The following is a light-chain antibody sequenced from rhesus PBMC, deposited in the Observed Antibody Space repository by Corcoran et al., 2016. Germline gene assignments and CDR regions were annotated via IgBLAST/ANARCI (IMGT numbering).Light chain of an antibody. J-gene: IGKJ1*01. CDR1: QSVGSY. CDR3: QQSSNLWT. Sequence: ETVVTQSPATLSLSPGERATLSCRASQSVGSYLAWYHQKPGQAPRLLIYGASSRATGIPDRFSGSGSGTDFTRTISSLEPEDVGVYYCQQSSNLWTFGQGTKVEIK. CDR2: GAS. V-gene: IGKV3-24*04.